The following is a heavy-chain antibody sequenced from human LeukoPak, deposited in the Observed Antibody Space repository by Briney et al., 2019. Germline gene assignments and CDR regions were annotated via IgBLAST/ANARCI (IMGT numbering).Heavy chain of an antibody. CDR2: ISGSGGST. V-gene: IGHV3-23*01. CDR3: AQSPLSSTPKVPRSLLPIT. Sequence: EGSLRLSCAASGFTFSSYAMSWVRQAPGKGLEWVSAISGSGGSTYYADSVKGRFTISRDNSKNTLYLQMNSLRAEDTAVYYCAQSPLSSTPKVPRSLLPITWGQGTLVTVSS. CDR1: GFTFSSYA. J-gene: IGHJ4*02. D-gene: IGHD2-2*01.